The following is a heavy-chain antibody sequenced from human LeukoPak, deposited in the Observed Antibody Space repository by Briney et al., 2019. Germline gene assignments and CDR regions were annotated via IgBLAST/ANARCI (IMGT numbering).Heavy chain of an antibody. V-gene: IGHV4-61*02. CDR2: IYTSGST. CDR1: GGSISSGSYY. Sequence: SETLSLTCTVSGGSISSGSYYWSWIRQPAGKGLEWIGRIYTSGSTNYNPSLKSRVTISVDTSKDQFSLKLSSVTAADTAVYYCAREGQTYYYDSSGYYKNWFDPWGQGTLVTVSS. CDR3: AREGQTYYYDSSGYYKNWFDP. D-gene: IGHD3-22*01. J-gene: IGHJ5*02.